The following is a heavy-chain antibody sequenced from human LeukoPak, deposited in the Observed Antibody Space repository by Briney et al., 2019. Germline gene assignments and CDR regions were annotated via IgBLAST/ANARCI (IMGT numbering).Heavy chain of an antibody. Sequence: SETLSLTCAVYGVSFSGYYWSWIRQPPGKGLEWIGEINHSESTYYNPSLKSRVTISVDTSKNQFSLKLNSVTAADTAVYYCARHYGPWGQGTLVTVSS. CDR3: ARHYGP. V-gene: IGHV4-34*01. CDR2: INHSEST. D-gene: IGHD3-16*01. CDR1: GVSFSGYY. J-gene: IGHJ5*02.